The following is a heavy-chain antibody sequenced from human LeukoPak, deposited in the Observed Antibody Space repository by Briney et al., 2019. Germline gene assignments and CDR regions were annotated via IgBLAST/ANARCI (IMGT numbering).Heavy chain of an antibody. J-gene: IGHJ3*02. D-gene: IGHD3-16*01. CDR1: GYTFKSHR. CDR2: ISGSSSNT. Sequence: ASVKVSSKDYGYTFKSHRIMWVRQAPGQGLEWMGWISGSSSNTKYAQRLQGRVTMTPDRSPTTAYMDLRSQRCDDTAVYYCARATGTWGHDGFDIWGQGTMVTVSS. CDR3: ARATGTWGHDGFDI. V-gene: IGHV1-18*01.